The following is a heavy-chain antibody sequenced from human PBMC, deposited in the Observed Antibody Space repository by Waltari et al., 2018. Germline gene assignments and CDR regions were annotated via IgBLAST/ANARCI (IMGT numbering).Heavy chain of an antibody. CDR1: GYTFTSYA. CDR3: ARSMVQGVIIGWVH. D-gene: IGHD3-10*01. Sequence: QVQLVQSGAEVKKPGASVKVSCKASGYTFTSYAMHWVRQAPGQRLEWMGWINAGNGNTKYSQKFQGRVTITRDTSASTAYMELSSLRSKDTAVYYCARSMVQGVIIGWVHWGQGTLVTVSS. CDR2: INAGNGNT. J-gene: IGHJ4*02. V-gene: IGHV1-3*01.